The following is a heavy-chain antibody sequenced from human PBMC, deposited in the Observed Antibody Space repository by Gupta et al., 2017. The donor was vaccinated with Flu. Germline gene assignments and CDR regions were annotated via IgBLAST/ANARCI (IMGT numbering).Heavy chain of an antibody. V-gene: IGHV3-33*01. CDR1: GFTFSSYG. Sequence: QVQLVESGGGVVQPGRSLRLSCAASGFTFSSYGMPWVRRAPGKGLGWVAVRWYDGSNKYYADSVKGRFTISRDNSKNTLYLQMNSLRAEDTAAYYCARGGDYYDSSGFDYFDYWGQGTLVTVSS. J-gene: IGHJ4*02. D-gene: IGHD3-22*01. CDR2: RWYDGSNK. CDR3: ARGGDYYDSSGFDYFDY.